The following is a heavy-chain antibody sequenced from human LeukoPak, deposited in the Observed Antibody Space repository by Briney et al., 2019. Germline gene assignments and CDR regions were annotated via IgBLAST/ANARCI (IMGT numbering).Heavy chain of an antibody. CDR1: GFTFRTYW. D-gene: IGHD3-22*01. CDR3: ARDVGGGYHIFADNG. V-gene: IGHV3-7*04. Sequence: PGGSLRLSCVDSGFTFRTYWMAWVRQAPGKGLEWVANIKQDGIGINYVDSVRGRFTISRDNAKNSLYLQMNSLRVEDTAVYYCARDVGGGYHIFADNGWGQGTLVTVSS. J-gene: IGHJ1*01. CDR2: IKQDGIGI.